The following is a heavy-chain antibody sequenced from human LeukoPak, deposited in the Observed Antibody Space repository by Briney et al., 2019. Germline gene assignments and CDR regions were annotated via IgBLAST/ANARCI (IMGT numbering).Heavy chain of an antibody. D-gene: IGHD2-2*01. J-gene: IGHJ4*02. Sequence: PGRSLRLSCAASGFTFSTYSMHWVRQAPGKGLEWVAIISYDGSKKYYADSVKGRFTISRDNSKNTLFLQMNSLRPEDTAVHYCARDLKTAMDYFDYWGQGALVTVSS. CDR3: ARDLKTAMDYFDY. CDR2: ISYDGSKK. V-gene: IGHV3-30*04. CDR1: GFTFSTYS.